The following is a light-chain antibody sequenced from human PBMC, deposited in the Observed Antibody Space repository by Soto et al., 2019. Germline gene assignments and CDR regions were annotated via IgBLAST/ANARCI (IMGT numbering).Light chain of an antibody. CDR1: QSISTY. CDR2: GAS. Sequence: DIQMTQSPSSLSASVGDRVTITCRASQSISTYLNWYQQRSGKAPNLLIYGASRLQSGVPSRFSGSGSGTDVTLTIINLQPEDFATYYCQHSYNTPRTFGQGTQLEIK. J-gene: IGKJ2*01. CDR3: QHSYNTPRT. V-gene: IGKV1-39*01.